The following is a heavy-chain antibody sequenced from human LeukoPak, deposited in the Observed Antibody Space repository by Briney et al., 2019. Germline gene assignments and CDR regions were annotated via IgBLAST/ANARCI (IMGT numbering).Heavy chain of an antibody. CDR1: GYTFTGYY. V-gene: IGHV1-2*02. CDR2: INPNSGGT. J-gene: IGHJ6*02. CDR3: ARAAPALYYYYGMDV. Sequence: ASLKVSCKASGYTFTGYYMHWVRQAPGHGLEWMGWINPNSGGTNYAQKFQGRVTMTRDTSISTAYMELSRLRSDDTAVYYCARAAPALYYYYGMDVWGQGTTVTVSS. D-gene: IGHD6-13*01.